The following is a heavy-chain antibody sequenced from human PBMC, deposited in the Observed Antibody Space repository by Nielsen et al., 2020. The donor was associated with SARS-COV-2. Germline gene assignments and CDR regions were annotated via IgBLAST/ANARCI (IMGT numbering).Heavy chain of an antibody. V-gene: IGHV1-8*01. CDR1: GYTFTSYD. CDR3: ARGEWYSSSWYFQH. Sequence: ASVKVSCKASGYTFTSYDINWVRQATGQGLEWMGWMNPSSGNTGYAQKFQGRVTMTRNTSISTAYMELSSLRSEDTAVYYCARGEWYSSSWYFQHWGQGTLVTVSS. CDR2: MNPSSGNT. J-gene: IGHJ1*01. D-gene: IGHD6-13*01.